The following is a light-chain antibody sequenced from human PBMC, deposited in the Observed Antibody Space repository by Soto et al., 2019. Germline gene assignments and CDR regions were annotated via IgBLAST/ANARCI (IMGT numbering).Light chain of an antibody. CDR3: QQYYSYST. CDR2: GAF. CDR1: QYISTQ. J-gene: IGKJ1*01. Sequence: DTQMTQSPSTLSSSIGDRVTIICLSSQYISTQLAWYQQKPGKAPKLLISGAFSLESGVPSRFSGSGSGTEFTLTISSLQPDDFATYYCQQYYSYSTFGQGTKVDIK. V-gene: IGKV1-5*02.